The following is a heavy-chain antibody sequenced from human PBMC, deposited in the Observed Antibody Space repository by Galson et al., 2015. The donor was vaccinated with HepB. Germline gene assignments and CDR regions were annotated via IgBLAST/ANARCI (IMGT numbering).Heavy chain of an antibody. V-gene: IGHV3-11*06. D-gene: IGHD1-14*01. CDR2: ISSSSSYT. CDR3: ARAPDLYNWLDP. J-gene: IGHJ5*02. Sequence: SLRLSCAASGFTFSNYYMSWIRQAPGKGLEWVSYISSSSSYTNYADSVKGRFTISRDNAKNSLYLQMNSLRAEDTAVYYCARAPDLYNWLDPWGQGTLVTVSS. CDR1: GFTFSNYY.